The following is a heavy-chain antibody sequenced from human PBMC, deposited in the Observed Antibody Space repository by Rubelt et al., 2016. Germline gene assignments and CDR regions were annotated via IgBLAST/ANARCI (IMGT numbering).Heavy chain of an antibody. CDR2: INHSGST. Sequence: GLEWIGEINHSGSTHYNPSLKSRVTISVDTSKNQFSLKLSAVTAADTAVYYCARDDSGWSTSGVDYWGQGTLVTVSS. CDR3: ARDDSGWSTSGVDY. V-gene: IGHV4-34*01. D-gene: IGHD6-19*01. J-gene: IGHJ4*02.